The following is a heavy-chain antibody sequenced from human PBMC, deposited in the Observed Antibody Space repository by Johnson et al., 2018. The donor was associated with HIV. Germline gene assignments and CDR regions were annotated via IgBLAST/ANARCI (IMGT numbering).Heavy chain of an antibody. CDR3: ARAERSSSGVDAFDI. Sequence: QVQLVESGGGVAQPGGSLRLSCAASGFTFSSYAMHWVRQAPGKGLEWVAVISYDGSNKYYADSVKGRFTISRDNSKNTLYLQMNSLRAEDTAVYYCARAERSSSGVDAFDIWGQGTMVTVSS. CDR1: GFTFSSYA. D-gene: IGHD6-6*01. CDR2: ISYDGSNK. J-gene: IGHJ3*02. V-gene: IGHV3-30*04.